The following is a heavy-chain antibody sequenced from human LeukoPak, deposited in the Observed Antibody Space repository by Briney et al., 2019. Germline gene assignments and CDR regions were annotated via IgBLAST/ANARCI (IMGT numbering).Heavy chain of an antibody. CDR3: ARAAYSSSWYPTLIDY. CDR1: GFTFSSYD. J-gene: IGHJ4*02. Sequence: HPGGSLRLSCAASGFTFSSYDMHWVRQATGKGLEWVSAIGTAGDTYYPGSVKGRFTISRENAKNSLYLQMNSLRAEDTAVYYCARAAYSSSWYPTLIDYWGQGTLVTVSS. D-gene: IGHD6-13*01. CDR2: IGTAGDT. V-gene: IGHV3-13*01.